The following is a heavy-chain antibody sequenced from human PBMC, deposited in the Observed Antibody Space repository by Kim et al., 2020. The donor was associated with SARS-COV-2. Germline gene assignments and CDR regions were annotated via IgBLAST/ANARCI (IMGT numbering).Heavy chain of an antibody. Sequence: GGSLRPSCAASGFTFSSYSMNWVRQAPGKGLEWVSSISKTSDYIYYPDSLRGRFIISRDNAQNSLYLQMNSLSAEDTAVYFCTRSDYYDSGSYYNFYNWG. D-gene: IGHD3-10*01. CDR2: ISKTSDYI. J-gene: IGHJ4*01. V-gene: IGHV3-21*01. CDR3: TRSDYYDSGSYYNFYN. CDR1: GFTFSSYS.